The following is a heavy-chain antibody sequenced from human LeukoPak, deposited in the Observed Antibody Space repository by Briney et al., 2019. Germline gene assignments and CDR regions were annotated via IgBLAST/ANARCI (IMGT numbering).Heavy chain of an antibody. V-gene: IGHV3-66*01. Sequence: GGSLTLSCAASGFTVSSNYMGWVREAPGKGLEWVSVLYSGGNTYYADSVKGRFIISRDNSKNTLYLQMNSLRAEDTAVYYCATSPATGNIYFDLWGRGTLVTVSS. CDR1: GFTVSSNY. D-gene: IGHD6-13*01. CDR2: LYSGGNT. J-gene: IGHJ2*01. CDR3: ATSPATGNIYFDL.